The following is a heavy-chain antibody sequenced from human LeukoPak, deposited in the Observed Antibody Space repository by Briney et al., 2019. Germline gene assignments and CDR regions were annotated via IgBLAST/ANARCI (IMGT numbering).Heavy chain of an antibody. V-gene: IGHV3-48*01. J-gene: IGHJ4*02. D-gene: IGHD3-22*01. CDR2: ISSSSSTI. CDR3: ARDLRSSGYYAFDY. Sequence: GGSLRLSCAASGFTFSSYSMNWVRQAPGKGLEWVSYISSSSSTIYCADSVKGRFTISRDNAKNSLYLQMNSLRAEDTAVYYCARDLRSSGYYAFDYWGQGTLVTVSS. CDR1: GFTFSSYS.